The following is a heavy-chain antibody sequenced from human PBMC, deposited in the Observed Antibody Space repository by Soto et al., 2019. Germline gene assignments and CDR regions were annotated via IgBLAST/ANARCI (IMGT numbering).Heavy chain of an antibody. CDR2: IYHTGST. D-gene: IGHD6-13*01. V-gene: IGHV4-4*02. CDR3: ARIWYPFDP. Sequence: SETLSLTCAVSGASISTSNWWSWVRQSPGKGLEWIGEIYHTGSTNYNPSLKSRVSMSVDKSKNQFSPKLNSVTAADTAVYYCARIWYPFDPWGQGTLVTVSS. CDR1: GASISTSNW. J-gene: IGHJ5*02.